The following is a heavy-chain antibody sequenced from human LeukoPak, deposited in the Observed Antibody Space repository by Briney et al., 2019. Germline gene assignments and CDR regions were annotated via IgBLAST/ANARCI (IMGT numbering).Heavy chain of an antibody. CDR2: ISSSGSTI. J-gene: IGHJ3*02. CDR1: GFTFSAYY. D-gene: IGHD5/OR15-5a*01. CDR3: ERDSLMSVSAFDI. V-gene: IGHV3-11*04. Sequence: PGGSLRLSCAASGFTFSAYYMNWVRQAPGKGLEWVSYISSSGSTIYYADSVKGRLTISRDNAKNSLYLQMNSLRAEDTAVYYCERDSLMSVSAFDIWGQGTMVTVSS.